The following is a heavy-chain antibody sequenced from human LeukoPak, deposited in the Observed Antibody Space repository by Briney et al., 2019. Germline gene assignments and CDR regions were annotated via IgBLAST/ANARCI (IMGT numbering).Heavy chain of an antibody. V-gene: IGHV4-34*01. D-gene: IGHD3-22*01. CDR3: ARDPMIVGREAFDI. J-gene: IGHJ3*02. CDR1: GGSFSGYY. Sequence: SETLSLTCAVYGGSFSGYYWSWIRQPPGKGLEWIGEINHSGSTNYNPSLKSRVTISVDTSKNQFSLKLSSVTAADTAVYYCARDPMIVGREAFDIWGQGTMVIVSS. CDR2: INHSGST.